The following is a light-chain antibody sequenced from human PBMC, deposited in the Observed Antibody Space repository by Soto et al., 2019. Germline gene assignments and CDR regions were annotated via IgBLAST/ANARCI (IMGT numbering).Light chain of an antibody. CDR1: QSIDSNY. CDR2: GAS. CDR3: QQDYNLPFT. Sequence: EIVVTQSPGTLSLSPGERATLSCRASQSIDSNYLSWYQQKPGQAPRLIISGASTRATGTPARFSGSGSGTDFTLTISSLQPEDFAVYYCQQDYNLPFTFGQGTRLENK. V-gene: IGKV3D-7*01. J-gene: IGKJ5*01.